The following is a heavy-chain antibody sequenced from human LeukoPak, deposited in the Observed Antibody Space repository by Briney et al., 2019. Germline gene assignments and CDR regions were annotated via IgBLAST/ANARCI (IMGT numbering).Heavy chain of an antibody. CDR3: ARALKRYSSSSLGGY. V-gene: IGHV1-18*01. J-gene: IGHJ4*02. CDR2: ISVYNGNT. Sequence: ASVKVSCKASGYTFSSFGISWVRQAPGQGLEWMGWISVYNGNTNYAQKLQGRVTLTTDTSTSTAYMELRSLRSDDTAVYYCARALKRYSSSSLGGYWGQGTLVTVSS. CDR1: GYTFSSFG. D-gene: IGHD6-6*01.